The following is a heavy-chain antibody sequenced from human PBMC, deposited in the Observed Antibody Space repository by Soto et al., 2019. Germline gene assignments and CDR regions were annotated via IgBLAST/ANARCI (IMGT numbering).Heavy chain of an antibody. J-gene: IGHJ3*02. D-gene: IGHD6-13*01. CDR3: ARDSSSWASDAFDI. V-gene: IGHV3-48*03. Sequence: PGGSLRLSCAASGFTFSSYEMNWVRQAPGKGLEWVSYISSSGSTIYYADSVKGRFTISRDNAKNSLYLQMNSLRAEDTAVYYCARDSSSWASDAFDIWGQGTMVTVSS. CDR2: ISSSGSTI. CDR1: GFTFSSYE.